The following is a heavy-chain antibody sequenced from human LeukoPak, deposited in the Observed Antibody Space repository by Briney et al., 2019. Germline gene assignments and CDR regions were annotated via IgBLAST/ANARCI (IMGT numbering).Heavy chain of an antibody. CDR2: ITSNGVTT. CDR1: GFTFITYA. CDR3: VKESFRATPYTYFDY. J-gene: IGHJ4*02. V-gene: IGHV3-64D*06. D-gene: IGHD1-14*01. Sequence: PGGSLRLSCSASGFTFITYAMHWVRQAPGKGLECVSVITSNGVTTYYADSVKGRFTISRDNSKNTLYLQMSSLRTEDTAVYYCVKESFRATPYTYFDYWGQGTLVTVSS.